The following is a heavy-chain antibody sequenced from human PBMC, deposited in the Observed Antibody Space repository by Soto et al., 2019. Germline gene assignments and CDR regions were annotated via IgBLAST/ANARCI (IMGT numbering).Heavy chain of an antibody. V-gene: IGHV3-7*03. J-gene: IGHJ4*02. D-gene: IGHD1-7*01. CDR1: NFLLSDYT. CDR2: INRRGGDP. CDR3: VRGTPTPGLDX. Sequence: WGSLRLSFAISNFLLSDYTMNWVRQAPGKGLEWVANINRRGGDPHYVDCVRGRFNMARDNAKNSLYLHMNSLRTEDTAVYFCVRGTPTPGLDXWGQGTRVTVSX.